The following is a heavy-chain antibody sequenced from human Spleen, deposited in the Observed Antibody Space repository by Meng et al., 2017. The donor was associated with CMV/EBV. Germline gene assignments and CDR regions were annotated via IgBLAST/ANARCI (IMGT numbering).Heavy chain of an antibody. J-gene: IGHJ4*02. D-gene: IGHD6-19*01. CDR2: IRYDGAYK. CDR1: GFDFSSYA. V-gene: IGHV3-30*02. Sequence: GESLKISCATSGFDFSSYAMHWVRQAPGKGLDWVSFIRYDGAYKYYADSVKGRFTISRDDSKSTLYLQMDSLRPDDTAMYYCAKDRLKHSGWYEGFDYWGQGTLVTVSS. CDR3: AKDRLKHSGWYEGFDY.